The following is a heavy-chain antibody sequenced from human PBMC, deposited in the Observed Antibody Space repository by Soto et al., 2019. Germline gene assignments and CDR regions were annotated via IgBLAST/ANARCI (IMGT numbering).Heavy chain of an antibody. V-gene: IGHV5-51*01. J-gene: IGHJ5*02. CDR1: GYSFTSYW. CDR2: IYPGDSDT. CDR3: ARQRGRGLGELSFSRFDP. D-gene: IGHD3-16*02. Sequence: GESLKISCKGSGYSFTSYWIGWVRQMPGKGLEWMGIIYPGDSDTRYSPSFQGQVTISADKSISTAYLQWSSLKASDTAMYYCARQRGRGLGELSFSRFDPWGQGTLVTVSS.